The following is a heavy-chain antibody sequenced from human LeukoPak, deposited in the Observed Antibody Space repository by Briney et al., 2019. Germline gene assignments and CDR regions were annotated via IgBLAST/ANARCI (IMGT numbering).Heavy chain of an antibody. Sequence: ESLKLSCKGSGYSFTSYWIGWVRQMPGKGLEWMGIIYPGDSDTRYSPSFQGQVTISADKSISTAYLQWSSLKASDTAMYYCARREAAAGTGSTGDYWGQGTLVTVSS. CDR3: ARREAAAGTGSTGDY. J-gene: IGHJ4*02. CDR2: IYPGDSDT. CDR1: GYSFTSYW. D-gene: IGHD6-13*01. V-gene: IGHV5-51*01.